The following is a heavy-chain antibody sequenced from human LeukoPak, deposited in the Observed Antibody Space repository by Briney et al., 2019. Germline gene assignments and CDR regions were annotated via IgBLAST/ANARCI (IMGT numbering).Heavy chain of an antibody. V-gene: IGHV3-33*01. Sequence: GGSLRLSCAASGFTFSSYGMHWVRQAPGKGLEWVAVIWYDGSNKYYADSVKGRFTISRDNSKNTLYLQMNSLRAKDTAVYYCARGKMRTYYYDSSGYLDFDYWGQGTLVTVSS. CDR3: ARGKMRTYYYDSSGYLDFDY. J-gene: IGHJ4*02. CDR1: GFTFSSYG. D-gene: IGHD3-22*01. CDR2: IWYDGSNK.